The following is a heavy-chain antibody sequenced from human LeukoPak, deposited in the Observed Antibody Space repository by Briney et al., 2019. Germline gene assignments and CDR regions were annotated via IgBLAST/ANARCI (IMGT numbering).Heavy chain of an antibody. CDR2: ISYDGSDK. V-gene: IGHV3-30*10. Sequence: PGGSLRLSCAASGFLFSGYAMTWVRQAPGKGLEWVTFISYDGSDKNYTDSVKGRFTISRDNSKNTLYLQMNSLGAEDTAVYYCAREAYDSSGYYYSGMDVWGQGTTVTVSS. CDR1: GFLFSGYA. CDR3: AREAYDSSGYYYSGMDV. D-gene: IGHD3-22*01. J-gene: IGHJ6*02.